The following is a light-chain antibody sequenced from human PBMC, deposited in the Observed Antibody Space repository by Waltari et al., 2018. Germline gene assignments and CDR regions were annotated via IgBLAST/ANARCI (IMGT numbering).Light chain of an antibody. J-gene: IGLJ2*01. CDR2: LTH. CDR1: ISNIGTHY. Sequence: QSVLTQPPSASGTPGQSVTISCSGSISNIGTHYVYWEQQLPGTAPKRPIYLTHQRPSGVPDRLSASKSGPSASLAISGLRCEDEADYYCATRDEGPTVVFGGGTKLTVL. V-gene: IGLV1-47*01. CDR3: ATRDEGPTVV.